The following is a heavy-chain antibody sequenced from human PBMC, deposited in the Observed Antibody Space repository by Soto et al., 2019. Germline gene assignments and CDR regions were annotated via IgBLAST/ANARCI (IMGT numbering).Heavy chain of an antibody. V-gene: IGHV3-48*03. CDR2: ISSSGSTI. CDR3: SRGEQASGYYYYGMDV. Sequence: GGSLRLSCAASGFTVSSYEMNWVRQAPGKGLEWVSYISSSGSTIHYAESVKDRSTISTDDAKNSLYLQMKSMRADDTAVDYCSRGEQASGYYYYGMDVWGQGTTVTVSS. CDR1: GFTVSSYE. D-gene: IGHD1-26*01. J-gene: IGHJ6*02.